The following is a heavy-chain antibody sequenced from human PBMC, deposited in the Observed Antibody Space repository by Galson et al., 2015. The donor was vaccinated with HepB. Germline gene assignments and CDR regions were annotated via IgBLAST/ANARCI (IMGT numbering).Heavy chain of an antibody. CDR2: ISAYNGDT. V-gene: IGHV1-18*01. J-gene: IGHJ4*02. CDR1: GYTWNHYG. Sequence: SVKVSCKGSGYTWNHYGISWVRQAPGQGLEWMGWISAYNGDTHYAQKFQGRVIMTTDTSTSAAYMEVRSLRSDDTAVYHCARDPSNTSGRYIYFDYWGQGTLVTVSS. D-gene: IGHD6-19*01. CDR3: ARDPSNTSGRYIYFDY.